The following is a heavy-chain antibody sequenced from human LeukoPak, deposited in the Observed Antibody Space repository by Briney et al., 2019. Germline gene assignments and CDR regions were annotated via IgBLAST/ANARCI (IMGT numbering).Heavy chain of an antibody. J-gene: IGHJ3*02. CDR1: GASSSGYY. D-gene: IGHD3-22*01. CDR2: IYSSGST. Sequence: SETLSRTGTGSGASSSGYYWSWIRQPAGKGLEWMVRIYSSGSTNYKPSLKSRITMSVHPSMNQLSLNLSSVTAADTGIYLCARAPSPYFYDVSGDSLEALDIWGQGTMATVSS. V-gene: IGHV4-4*07. CDR3: ARAPSPYFYDVSGDSLEALDI.